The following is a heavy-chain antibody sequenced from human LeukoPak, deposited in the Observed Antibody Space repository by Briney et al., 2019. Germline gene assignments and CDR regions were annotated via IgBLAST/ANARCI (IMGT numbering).Heavy chain of an antibody. Sequence: SETLSLTCTVSGGSISNSYWCWVRQPAGKGLEWIGRISASGNTDYNPSLKGRVTMSVDTSKNQFSLRRTSVTAADTAVYYCAREGRSSTPGYWGQGTLVTVSS. J-gene: IGHJ4*02. D-gene: IGHD2-15*01. CDR3: AREGRSSTPGY. CDR2: ISASGNT. CDR1: GGSISNSY. V-gene: IGHV4-4*07.